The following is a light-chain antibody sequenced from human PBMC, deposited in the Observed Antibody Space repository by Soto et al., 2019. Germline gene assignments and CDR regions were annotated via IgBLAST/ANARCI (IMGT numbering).Light chain of an antibody. J-gene: IGLJ1*01. CDR1: NNDVGTFYF. CDR3: CSFVCSYTYG. Sequence: QSILTQPRSVSGSAGQSVTISCTGTNNDVGTFYFVSWYQQCPDKGHKLIIYDVTERPSGVPDRFSGSKSGNPASLTISELHAEDEGDYYCCSFVCSYTYGFGSGPKVTV. V-gene: IGLV2-11*01. CDR2: DVT.